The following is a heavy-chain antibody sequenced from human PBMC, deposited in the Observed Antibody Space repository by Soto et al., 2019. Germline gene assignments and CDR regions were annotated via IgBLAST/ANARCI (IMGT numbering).Heavy chain of an antibody. CDR2: ISAYNGNT. J-gene: IGHJ5*02. D-gene: IGHD5-12*01. Sequence: QVQLVQSGAEVKNPGASVKVSCQASGYTFTSYDISWVRQAPGQGLEWMGWISAYNGNTNYAQKLQGRVTMTTDTATSPAYVELRSVRADDTAVYYCARTIGATIHWFDPWGQVTLVTVAS. CDR3: ARTIGATIHWFDP. CDR1: GYTFTSYD. V-gene: IGHV1-18*04.